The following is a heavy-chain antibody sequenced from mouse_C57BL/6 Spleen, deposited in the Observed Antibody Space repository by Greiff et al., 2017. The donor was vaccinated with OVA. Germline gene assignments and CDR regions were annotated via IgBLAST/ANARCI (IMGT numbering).Heavy chain of an antibody. J-gene: IGHJ1*03. V-gene: IGHV1-55*01. CDR1: GYTFTSYW. CDR2: IYPGSGST. Sequence: QVQLKQPGAELVKPGASVKMSCKASGYTFTSYWITWVKQRPGQGLEWIGDIYPGSGSTNYNEKFKSKATLTVDTSSSTAYMQLSSLTSEDSAVYYCARWDYYGSSPSYFDVWGTGTTVIVSS. CDR3: ARWDYYGSSPSYFDV. D-gene: IGHD1-1*01.